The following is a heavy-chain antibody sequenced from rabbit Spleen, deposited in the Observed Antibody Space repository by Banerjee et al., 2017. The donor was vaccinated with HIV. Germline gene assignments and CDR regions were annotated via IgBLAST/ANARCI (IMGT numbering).Heavy chain of an antibody. Sequence: QEQLEESGGGLVQPGGSLKLSCKASGFDFSRYGVSWVRQAPGKGLEWIGYIDPVFGSTYYASWVNGRFTISRHNAQNTLYLQLNSLTAADTATYFCARDPAYSSSSGSAIPYLWGPGTLVTVS. CDR2: IDPVFGST. V-gene: IGHV1S47*01. CDR3: ARDPAYSSSSGSAIPYL. J-gene: IGHJ4*01. CDR1: GFDFSRYG. D-gene: IGHD1-1*01.